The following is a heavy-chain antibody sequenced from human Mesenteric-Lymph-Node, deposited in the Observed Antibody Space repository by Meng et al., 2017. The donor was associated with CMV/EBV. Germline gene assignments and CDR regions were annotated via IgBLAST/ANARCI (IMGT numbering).Heavy chain of an antibody. CDR1: GFTLSSYG. V-gene: IGHV3-30*02. Sequence: GESLKISCAASGFTLSSYGMHWVRQAPGKGLEWVAFMRYDGSNQYYADSVKGRFTMSRDNSKNTLYLQLNSLRPEDTALYYCAKVAYGDYEIDYWGQGTLVTVSS. J-gene: IGHJ4*02. D-gene: IGHD4-17*01. CDR3: AKVAYGDYEIDY. CDR2: MRYDGSNQ.